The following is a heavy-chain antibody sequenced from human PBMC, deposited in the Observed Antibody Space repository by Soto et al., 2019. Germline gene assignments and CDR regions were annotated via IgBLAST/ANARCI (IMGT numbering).Heavy chain of an antibody. CDR1: GYTLTSYD. Sequence: ASVKVSCKASGYTLTSYDMHWVRQAPGQRLEWMGWINAGNGNTKYSQKFQGRVTITRDTSASTANMELSSLRSEDTAVYYCARGKITGIFDYRGQGTLVTVSS. CDR2: INAGNGNT. CDR3: ARGKITGIFDY. V-gene: IGHV1-3*01. J-gene: IGHJ4*02. D-gene: IGHD1-20*01.